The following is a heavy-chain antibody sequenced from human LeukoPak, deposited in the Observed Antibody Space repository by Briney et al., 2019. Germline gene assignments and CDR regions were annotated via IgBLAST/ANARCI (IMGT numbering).Heavy chain of an antibody. CDR3: ARGDNSAFDI. CDR2: IKQGESER. D-gene: IGHD3-22*01. CDR1: GXTFRSYR. V-gene: IGHV3-7*04. Sequence: GGSLRLSCAASGXTFRSYRVNWVRQAPGKGLEWVASIKQGESERYYVDSVNGRFTISRDNAKNSLYLQMNSLRAEDTAVYYCARGDNSAFDIWGQGTMVTVSS. J-gene: IGHJ3*02.